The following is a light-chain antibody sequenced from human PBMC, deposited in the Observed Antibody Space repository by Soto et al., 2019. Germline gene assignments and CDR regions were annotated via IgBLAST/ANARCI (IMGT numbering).Light chain of an antibody. Sequence: QSVLTQPPSVSGAPGQRVTISCTGSSSNIGAGYDVHWYQQLPGTAPKLLIYGNSNRPSGVPDRFSGSKSGTSASLAITGLQPEDEADYYCESYDCSLGAHVVFGGGTKLTVL. CDR1: SSNIGAGYD. J-gene: IGLJ2*01. V-gene: IGLV1-40*01. CDR3: ESYDCSLGAHVV. CDR2: GNS.